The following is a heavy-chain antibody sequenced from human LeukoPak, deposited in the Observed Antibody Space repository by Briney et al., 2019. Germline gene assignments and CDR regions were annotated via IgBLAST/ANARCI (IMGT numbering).Heavy chain of an antibody. D-gene: IGHD6-13*01. CDR1: GGSFSGYY. J-gene: IGHJ4*02. CDR3: ARGRSYSSSWLSDY. Sequence: SETLSLTCAVYGGSFSGYYWSWIRQRPGKGLEWIGEINHSGSTNYNPSLKSRVTISVDTSKNQFSLKLSSVTAADTAVYYCARGRSYSSSWLSDYWGQGTLVTVSS. V-gene: IGHV4-34*01. CDR2: INHSGST.